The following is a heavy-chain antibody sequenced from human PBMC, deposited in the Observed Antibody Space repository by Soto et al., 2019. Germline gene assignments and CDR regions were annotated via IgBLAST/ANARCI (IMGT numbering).Heavy chain of an antibody. CDR2: IRNKPNSYTT. V-gene: IGHV3-72*01. J-gene: IGHJ4*02. D-gene: IGHD1-7*01. Sequence: EVQLVESGGDLVQPGGSLRLSCAASGFTFSDHYMDWVRQAPGKGLEWVGRIRNKPNSYTTEYAASVKGSFTISRDDSKNSLYLQMNSLKTEDTAVYYCAIGIAATTALFDFWGQGTLVTVSS. CDR3: AIGIAATTALFDF. CDR1: GFTFSDHY.